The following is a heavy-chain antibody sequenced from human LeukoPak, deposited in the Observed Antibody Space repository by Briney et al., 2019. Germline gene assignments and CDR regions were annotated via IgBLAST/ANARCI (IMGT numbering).Heavy chain of an antibody. CDR2: ISSSGSTI. CDR3: ATYYYDSSGYYSSLSVVY. J-gene: IGHJ4*02. D-gene: IGHD3-22*01. V-gene: IGHV3-11*01. CDR1: GFTFSDYD. Sequence: GGSLRLSCAASGFTFSDYDVSWLRQAPGKGLEWVSYISSSGSTIYYADSVKGRFTISRDNAKNSLYLQMNSLRAEDTAVYYCATYYYDSSGYYSSLSVVYWGQGTLVTVSS.